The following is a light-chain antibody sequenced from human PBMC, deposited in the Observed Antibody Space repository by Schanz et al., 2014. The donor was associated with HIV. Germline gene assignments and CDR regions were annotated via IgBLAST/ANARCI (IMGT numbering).Light chain of an antibody. Sequence: QSALTQPPSASGSPGQSVTISCTGASSDIGGYDYVSWYQHHPGKAPKLIIYEVVKRPSGVPDRFSGSKSGNTASLTVSGLQAEDEADYYCSSYAGTNNLWVFGGGTKVTVL. CDR3: SSYAGTNNLWV. CDR1: SSDIGGYDY. J-gene: IGLJ3*02. CDR2: EVV. V-gene: IGLV2-8*01.